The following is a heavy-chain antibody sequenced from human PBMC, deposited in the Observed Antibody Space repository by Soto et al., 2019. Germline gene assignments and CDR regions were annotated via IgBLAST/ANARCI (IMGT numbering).Heavy chain of an antibody. D-gene: IGHD6-25*01. CDR2: INSDGSST. Sequence: GGSLRLSCAASGFTFSSYWMHWVRQAPGKGLVWVSRINSDGSSTSYADSVKGRFTISRDNAKNTLYLQMNSLRAEDTAVYYCAREGGSSVLDAFDIWGQGTMVTVSS. J-gene: IGHJ3*02. CDR1: GFTFSSYW. CDR3: AREGGSSVLDAFDI. V-gene: IGHV3-74*01.